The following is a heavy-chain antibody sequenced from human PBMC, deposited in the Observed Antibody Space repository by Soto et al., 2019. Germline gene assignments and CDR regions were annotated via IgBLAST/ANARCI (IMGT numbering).Heavy chain of an antibody. J-gene: IGHJ4*02. CDR2: ISGSGGST. V-gene: IGHV3-23*01. CDR1: GFTFSSYA. D-gene: IGHD6-19*01. CDR3: AKWAIGGIAVAGTFDY. Sequence: GGSLRLSCAASGFTFSSYAMSWVRQAPGKGLEWVSAISGSGGSTYYADSVKGRFTISRDNSKNTLYLQMNSLRAEDTAVYYCAKWAIGGIAVAGTFDYWGQGTLVTVSS.